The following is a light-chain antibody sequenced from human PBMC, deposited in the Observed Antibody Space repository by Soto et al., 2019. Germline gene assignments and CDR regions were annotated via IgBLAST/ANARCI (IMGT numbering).Light chain of an antibody. CDR1: QSISSW. CDR2: DAS. J-gene: IGKJ1*01. V-gene: IGKV1-39*01. CDR3: HQTYSTPQT. Sequence: DIQMTQSPSSVTASVGDRVTITCRASQSISSWLAWYQQKPGKAPKLLIYDASSLESGVPSRFSGSGSGTDFTLTITSLQPEDFGTYYCHQTYSTPQTFGQGTKVDIK.